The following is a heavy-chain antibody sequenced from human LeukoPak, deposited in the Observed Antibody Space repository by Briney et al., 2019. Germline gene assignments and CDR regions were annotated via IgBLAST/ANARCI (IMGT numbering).Heavy chain of an antibody. V-gene: IGHV3-48*03. D-gene: IGHD1-7*01. Sequence: PGGSLRLSCAASGFTFSSYEMNWVRQAPGKGLEWVSYISSSGSTIYYADSVKGRFTISRDNAKNSLYLQMNSLRAEDTAVYYCARDGRDDVQTGTTIPFDYWGQGTLVTVSS. J-gene: IGHJ4*02. CDR1: GFTFSSYE. CDR2: ISSSGSTI. CDR3: ARDGRDDVQTGTTIPFDY.